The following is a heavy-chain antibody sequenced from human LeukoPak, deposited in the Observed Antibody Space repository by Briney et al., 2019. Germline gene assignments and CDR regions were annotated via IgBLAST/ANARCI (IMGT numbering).Heavy chain of an antibody. J-gene: IGHJ3*02. V-gene: IGHV3-48*03. D-gene: IGHD1-1*01. Sequence: GGSLRLSCAASGFSFSSYEMNWVRQAPGRGLEWVSYISSSSGSTIYYADSVKGRFTISRDNSKNTLYLQMGSLRAEDMAVYYCERRTFLNAFDIWGQGTMVTVSS. CDR1: GFSFSSYE. CDR2: ISSSSGSTI. CDR3: ERRTFLNAFDI.